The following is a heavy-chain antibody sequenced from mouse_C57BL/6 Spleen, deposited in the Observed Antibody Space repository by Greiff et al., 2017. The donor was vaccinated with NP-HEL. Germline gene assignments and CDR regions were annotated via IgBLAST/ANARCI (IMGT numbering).Heavy chain of an antibody. Sequence: VKLMESGPGLVQPSQSLSITCTVSGFSLTSYGVHWVRQSPGKGLEWLGVIWSGGSTDYNAAFISRLSISKDNSKSQVFFKMNSLQADDTAIYYCARNNGYDYAMDYWGQGTSVTVSS. CDR2: IWSGGST. CDR1: GFSLTSYG. V-gene: IGHV2-2*01. J-gene: IGHJ4*01. D-gene: IGHD1-2*01. CDR3: ARNNGYDYAMDY.